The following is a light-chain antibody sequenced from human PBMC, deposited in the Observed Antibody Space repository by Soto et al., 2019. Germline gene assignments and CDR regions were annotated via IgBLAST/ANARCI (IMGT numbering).Light chain of an antibody. CDR3: QQYGSSPIT. CDR2: RTS. CDR1: QTINGIY. Sequence: EIVLTQSPGNLSLSPGERATLSCKASQTINGIYVAWYQQKPGQAPRFLIYRTSDRANGIPGRFSGSGSGTDFTLTISRLEPEDFAIYYCQQYGSSPITFGQGTRLEI. J-gene: IGKJ5*01. V-gene: IGKV3-20*01.